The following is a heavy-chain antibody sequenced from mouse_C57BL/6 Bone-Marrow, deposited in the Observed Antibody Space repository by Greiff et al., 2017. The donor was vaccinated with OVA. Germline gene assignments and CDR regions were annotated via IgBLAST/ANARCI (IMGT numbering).Heavy chain of an antibody. V-gene: IGHV1-69*01. D-gene: IGHD1-1*01. Sequence: QVQLQQPGAELVMPGASVKLSCKASGYTFTSYWMHWVKQRPGQGLEWIGEIDPSDSYTNYNQKFKGKSTLTVDKSSSTAYMQLSSLTSEDSAVYYCARWPVVATYWYFDVWGTGTTVTVSS. CDR1: GYTFTSYW. CDR3: ARWPVVATYWYFDV. CDR2: IDPSDSYT. J-gene: IGHJ1*03.